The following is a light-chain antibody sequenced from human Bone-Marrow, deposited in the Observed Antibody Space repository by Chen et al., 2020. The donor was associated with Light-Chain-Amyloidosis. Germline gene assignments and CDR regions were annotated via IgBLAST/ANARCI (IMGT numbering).Light chain of an antibody. V-gene: IGLV3-21*02. CDR2: DDS. Sequence: SYVLTQPYSVSVAPGQTATIACGGNNIGSTSVYWYQQTPGQAPLLVVYDDSDRPSGIPERLSGSNSGNTATLTISRVEAGDEADYYCQVWDRSSDRPVFGGGTKLTVL. CDR3: QVWDRSSDRPV. J-gene: IGLJ3*02. CDR1: NIGSTS.